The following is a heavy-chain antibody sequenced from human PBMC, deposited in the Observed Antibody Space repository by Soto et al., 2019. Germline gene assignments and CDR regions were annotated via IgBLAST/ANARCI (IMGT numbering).Heavy chain of an antibody. CDR1: GYTFTSYG. V-gene: IGHV1-18*01. Sequence: ASVKVSCKASGYTFTSYGISCVLQAPGQWLEWMGWISAYNGNTNYAQKLQGRVTMTTDTSTSTAYIELRSLRSDDTAVYYCARVIVATMNVDYWGQGTLVTVSS. CDR2: ISAYNGNT. D-gene: IGHD5-12*01. CDR3: ARVIVATMNVDY. J-gene: IGHJ4*02.